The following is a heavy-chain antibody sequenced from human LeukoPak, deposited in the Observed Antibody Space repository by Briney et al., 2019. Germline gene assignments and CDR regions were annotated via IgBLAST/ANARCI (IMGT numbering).Heavy chain of an antibody. CDR2: IYYSGST. CDR3: ARRPLEMATKFDY. Sequence: SETLSLTCTVSGGSISSYYWSWIRQPPGKGLEWIGYIYYSGSTNYNPSLKSRVTISVDTSKNQFSLKLSSVTAADTAVYYCARRPLEMATKFDYWGQGTLVTVSS. J-gene: IGHJ4*02. V-gene: IGHV4-59*01. D-gene: IGHD5-24*01. CDR1: GGSISSYY.